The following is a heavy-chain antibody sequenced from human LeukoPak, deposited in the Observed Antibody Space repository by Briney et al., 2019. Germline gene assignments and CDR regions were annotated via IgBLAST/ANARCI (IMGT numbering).Heavy chain of an antibody. Sequence: PGGSLRLSCAACGCTCSSYDMSGVGQPPGRGWEGVSTISGTGDDKYYADSVKRRFTISRDNSKNTLYLQMISLRAEDTAVYYCAKDRGSSGWIGLDYWGQGALVTFSS. CDR3: AKDRGSSGWIGLDY. J-gene: IGHJ4*02. D-gene: IGHD6-19*01. V-gene: IGHV3-23*01. CDR1: GCTCSSYD. CDR2: ISGTGDDK.